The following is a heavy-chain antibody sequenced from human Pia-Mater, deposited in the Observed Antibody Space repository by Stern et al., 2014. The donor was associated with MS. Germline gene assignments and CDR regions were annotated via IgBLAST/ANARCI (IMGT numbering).Heavy chain of an antibody. CDR1: GYRFSDNW. CDR2: IYPGDSDS. J-gene: IGHJ5*02. CDR3: ARHQSTLVNWFDT. D-gene: IGHD2-21*01. Sequence: MKLVQSGVEVKKPGESLKISCEASGYRFSDNWIGWVRQMPGKGLEWIGMIYPGDSDSRYNPSVQGQVTISADKSTNTAFLQWDSLKASDTAIYYCARHQSTLVNWFDTWGQGTPVTVSS. V-gene: IGHV5-51*01.